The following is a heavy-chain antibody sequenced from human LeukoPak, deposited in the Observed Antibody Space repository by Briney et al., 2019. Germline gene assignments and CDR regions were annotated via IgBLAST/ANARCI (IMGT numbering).Heavy chain of an antibody. CDR3: AKINTDDYYGSGSYLVY. CDR2: ISWSGGST. Sequence: GGSLRLSCAASGFTFSIYAMSSVRQAPGKGLEWVSAISWSGGSTYYADSVKGRFTISRDNSKNTLYLQMNSLRAEDTAVYYCAKINTDDYYGSGSYLVYWGQGTLVTVSS. V-gene: IGHV3-23*01. D-gene: IGHD3-10*01. CDR1: GFTFSIYA. J-gene: IGHJ4*02.